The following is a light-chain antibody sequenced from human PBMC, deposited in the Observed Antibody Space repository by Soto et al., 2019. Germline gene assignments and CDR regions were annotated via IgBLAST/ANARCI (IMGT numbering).Light chain of an antibody. V-gene: IGKV3-20*01. Sequence: VLTQSPGTLSLSPGERATLSCRASQRVSSNYLAWYQQKPGQAPRLLISGASSRAAGIPDRFSGSGSGTEFTLTISRLEPEDFAVYYCQQYGSSPPLTFGGGTKVDIK. CDR1: QRVSSNY. CDR3: QQYGSSPPLT. J-gene: IGKJ4*01. CDR2: GAS.